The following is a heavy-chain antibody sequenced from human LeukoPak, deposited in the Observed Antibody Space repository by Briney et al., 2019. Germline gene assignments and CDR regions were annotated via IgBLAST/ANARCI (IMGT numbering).Heavy chain of an antibody. J-gene: IGHJ6*03. CDR3: ARGSRRYCSSTSCYAGDYYYYYMDV. CDR1: GGSFSGYY. CDR2: INHGGST. Sequence: SETLSLTCAVYGGSFSGYYWSWIRQPPGKGLEWIGEINHGGSTNYNPSLKSRVTISVDTSKNQFSLKLSSVTAADTAVYYCARGSRRYCSSTSCYAGDYYYYYMDVWGKGTTVTVSS. D-gene: IGHD2-2*01. V-gene: IGHV4-34*01.